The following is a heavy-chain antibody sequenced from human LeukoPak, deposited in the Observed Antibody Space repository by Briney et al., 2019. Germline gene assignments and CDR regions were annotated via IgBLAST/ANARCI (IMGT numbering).Heavy chain of an antibody. Sequence: GGSLRLSCAASGFTFDDYAMHWVRQAPGKGLEWGSGISWNSGSIGYADSVKGRFTISRDNAKHSLYLQMNSLRAEDTALYYCAKDMVAGAGSSYGMDVWGQGTTVTVSS. CDR3: AKDMVAGAGSSYGMDV. D-gene: IGHD6-19*01. J-gene: IGHJ6*02. CDR1: GFTFDDYA. CDR2: ISWNSGSI. V-gene: IGHV3-9*01.